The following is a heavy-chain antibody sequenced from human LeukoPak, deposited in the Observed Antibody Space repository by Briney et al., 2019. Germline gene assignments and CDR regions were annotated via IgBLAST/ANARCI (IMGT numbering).Heavy chain of an antibody. CDR1: GGSISSNSYY. V-gene: IGHV4-39*01. CDR3: ARWRTARTGFDY. J-gene: IGHJ4*02. D-gene: IGHD3/OR15-3a*01. Sequence: PSETLSLTCTVSGGSISSNSYYWGWIRQPPGKGLEWIGSIYYSGSPYYNPSLKSPVTISVDTSKNQFSLKVISVTAADTAVYYCARWRTARTGFDYWGQGTLVTVSS. CDR2: IYYSGSP.